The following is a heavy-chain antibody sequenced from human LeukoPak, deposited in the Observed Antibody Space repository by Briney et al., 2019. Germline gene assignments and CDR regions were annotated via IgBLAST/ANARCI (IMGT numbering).Heavy chain of an antibody. CDR2: INHSGST. CDR1: GGSFSGYY. J-gene: IGHJ3*02. CDR3: ARFHYDSSGSILAFDI. D-gene: IGHD3-22*01. V-gene: IGHV4-34*01. Sequence: SETLSLTCAVYGGSFSGYYWSWIRQPPGKGLEWIGEINHSGSTNYNPSLKSRVTISVDTSKNQFSLKLSSVTAADTAVYYCARFHYDSSGSILAFDIWGQGTMVTVSS.